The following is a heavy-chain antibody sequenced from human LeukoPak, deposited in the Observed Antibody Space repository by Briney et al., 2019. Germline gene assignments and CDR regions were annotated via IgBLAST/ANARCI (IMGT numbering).Heavy chain of an antibody. CDR3: ARALSVADSYYFDY. CDR1: GFTFSSYA. D-gene: IGHD6-19*01. CDR2: IWYDGSNK. J-gene: IGHJ4*02. V-gene: IGHV3-33*01. Sequence: GGSLRLSCSASGFTFSSYAMHWFRQAPGKGLEWVAVIWYDGSNKYYADSVKGRFTISRDNAKNSLYLQMNSLRAEDTAVYYCARALSVADSYYFDYWGQGTLVTVSS.